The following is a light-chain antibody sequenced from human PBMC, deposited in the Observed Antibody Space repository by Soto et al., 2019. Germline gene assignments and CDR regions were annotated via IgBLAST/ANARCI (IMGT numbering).Light chain of an antibody. CDR3: QQSHSAPRT. J-gene: IGKJ1*01. CDR2: GAT. Sequence: DFPMTQSPSSLSASVGDGVTITCRASESASRFLNWYQQKPGKAPHLLIIGATTLHQGVPSRFSGSGSGTDFTLTISSVQPEDFAIYDCQQSHSAPRTFGQGTRLYIK. V-gene: IGKV1-39*01. CDR1: ESASRF.